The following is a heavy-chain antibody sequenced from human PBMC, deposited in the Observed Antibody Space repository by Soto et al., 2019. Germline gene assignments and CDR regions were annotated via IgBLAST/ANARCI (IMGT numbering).Heavy chain of an antibody. D-gene: IGHD3-10*01. CDR3: ARNGATMLRGTYGMDV. CDR1: GYTLTGYY. Sequence: ASVKVSCKASGYTLTGYYMHWVGQAPGQRLEWMGGINPNSGGTNYAQKFQGWVTVTRDTSISTAYMELSRLRSDDTAVYYCARNGATMLRGTYGMDVWGQGTTVTVSS. J-gene: IGHJ6*02. V-gene: IGHV1-2*04. CDR2: INPNSGGT.